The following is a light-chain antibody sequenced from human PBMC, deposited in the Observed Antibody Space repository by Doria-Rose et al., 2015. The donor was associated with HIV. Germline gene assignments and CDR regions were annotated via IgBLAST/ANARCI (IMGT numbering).Light chain of an antibody. J-gene: IGKJ1*01. CDR2: AAS. CDR1: QDISNY. CDR3: QQYYSCPPT. V-gene: IGKV1-8*01. Sequence: MTQSPSSLSASTGGRVTTTCRASQDISNYLAWYQQKPGKAPKLLIYAASTLQSGVPSRFSGSGSGIDFTLTISYLQSEDFATYYCQQYYSCPPTFGQGTKVEVK.